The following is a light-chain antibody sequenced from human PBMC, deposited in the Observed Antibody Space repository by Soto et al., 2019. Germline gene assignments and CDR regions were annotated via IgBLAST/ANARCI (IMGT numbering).Light chain of an antibody. Sequence: QSVLTQPASVSGSPGQSITISCTGTSSDVGGYNYVSWYQQHPGKAPKLMIYDVSNRPSGVSNRFSGSKSANTASLTISGLQAEDEADYYCSSYTTSSTYVFGTGTKLNVL. J-gene: IGLJ1*01. V-gene: IGLV2-14*03. CDR1: SSDVGGYNY. CDR2: DVS. CDR3: SSYTTSSTYV.